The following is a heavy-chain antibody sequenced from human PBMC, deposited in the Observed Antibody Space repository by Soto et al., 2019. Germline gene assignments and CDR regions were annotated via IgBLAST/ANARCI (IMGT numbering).Heavy chain of an antibody. Sequence: SVKVSCKASGFTFTSSAVQWVRQARGQRLEWIGWIVVGSGNTNYAQKFQERVTITRDMSTSTAYIELSSLRSEDTAVYYCARRGGVLVPAAMNYYYYGMDVWGQGTTVTVSS. V-gene: IGHV1-58*01. J-gene: IGHJ6*02. CDR2: IVVGSGNT. CDR1: GFTFTSSA. CDR3: ARRGGVLVPAAMNYYYYGMDV. D-gene: IGHD2-2*01.